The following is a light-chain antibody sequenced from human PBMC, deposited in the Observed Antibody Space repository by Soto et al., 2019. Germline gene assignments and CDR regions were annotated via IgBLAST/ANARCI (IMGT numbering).Light chain of an antibody. CDR2: GAS. J-gene: IGKJ4*01. Sequence: EIVMTQSPATLSVSPGERATLSCRASQSVRDNLAWYQQKLGQTPRLLIYGASTRATGIPARFSGSGSGTEFTLTISSLQSEDFAVYYCQQYNNWVSFGGGTKVEIK. CDR1: QSVRDN. V-gene: IGKV3-15*01. CDR3: QQYNNWVS.